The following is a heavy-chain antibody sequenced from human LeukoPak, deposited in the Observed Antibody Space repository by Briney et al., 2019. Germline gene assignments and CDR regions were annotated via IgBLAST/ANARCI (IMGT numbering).Heavy chain of an antibody. D-gene: IGHD6-19*01. CDR1: GFTFSGSA. CDR3: TRLGSSGWHNWFDP. J-gene: IGHJ5*02. CDR2: IRSKANSYAT. V-gene: IGHV3-73*01. Sequence: GGSLRLSCAASGFTFSGSAMHWVRQASGKGLEWVGRIRSKANSYATAYAASVKGRFTISRDDSKNTAYLQMNSLKTEDTAVYYCTRLGSSGWHNWFDPWGQGTLVTVSS.